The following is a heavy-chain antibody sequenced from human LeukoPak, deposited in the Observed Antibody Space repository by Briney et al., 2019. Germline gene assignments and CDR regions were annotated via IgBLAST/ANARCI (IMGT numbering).Heavy chain of an antibody. J-gene: IGHJ5*02. CDR1: GYSISSGYY. CDR3: ARTRYDFWSGGTNWFDP. Sequence: PSETLSLTCTVSGYSISSGYYWGWIRQPPGKGLEWIGEINHSGSTNYNPSLKSRVTISVDTSKNQFSLKLSSVTAADTAVYYCARTRYDFWSGGTNWFDPWGQGTLVTVSS. D-gene: IGHD3-3*01. V-gene: IGHV4-38-2*02. CDR2: INHSGST.